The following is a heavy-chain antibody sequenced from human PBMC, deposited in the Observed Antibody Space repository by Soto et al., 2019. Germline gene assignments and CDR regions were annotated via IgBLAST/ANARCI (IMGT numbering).Heavy chain of an antibody. CDR3: ATSSGHYIQRFDY. V-gene: IGHV3-33*01. J-gene: IGHJ4*02. CDR2: IWYDGSNK. D-gene: IGHD3-22*01. Sequence: QVQLVESGGGVVQPGRSLRLSCAASGFTFSSYGMHWVRQAPGKGLEWVAVIWYDGSNKYYANSVKGRFTISRDNSKNTLYLQMNSLRAEDTAVYYCATSSGHYIQRFDYWGQGTLVTVSS. CDR1: GFTFSSYG.